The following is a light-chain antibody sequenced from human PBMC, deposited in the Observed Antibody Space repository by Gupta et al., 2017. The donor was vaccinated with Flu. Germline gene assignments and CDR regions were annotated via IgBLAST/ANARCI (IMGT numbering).Light chain of an antibody. CDR3: QQDDNLLRT. J-gene: IGKJ1*01. V-gene: IGKV1-33*01. CDR2: DAS. Sequence: DIQMTQSPSSLSASVGDRVTITCQARQDITNYLNWYQQKPGKAPKLLIYDASNLEIGVPSRFSGSGSGTNFSFTISILQPEDIATYYCQQDDNLLRTFGQGTKVEI. CDR1: QDITNY.